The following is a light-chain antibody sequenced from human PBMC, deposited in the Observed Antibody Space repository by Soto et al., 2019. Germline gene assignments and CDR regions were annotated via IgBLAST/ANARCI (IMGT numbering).Light chain of an antibody. V-gene: IGKV3-11*01. CDR3: QQRSNWPQIT. CDR1: QSVSSY. Sequence: EIVLTQSPATLSLSPGERATLSCRASQSVSSYLAWYQQKPGQAPRLLIYDASSRATGIPARFSGSGSGTDFTLTISSLEPEDFAVYDCQQRSNWPQITFGQGTRLEIK. CDR2: DAS. J-gene: IGKJ5*01.